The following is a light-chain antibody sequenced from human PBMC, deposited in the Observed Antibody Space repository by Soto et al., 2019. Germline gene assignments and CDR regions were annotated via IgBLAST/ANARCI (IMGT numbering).Light chain of an antibody. J-gene: IGLJ3*02. CDR3: SSYAASNNFYFV. V-gene: IGLV2-8*01. CDR1: SSDVGGYNY. Sequence: QSALTQPPSASGSPGQSVTISCTGTSSDVGGYNYVSWYQQYPGRAPKLMIYEVTKRPSGVPDRFSGSKSGNTASLTVSGVQAEDDADYYCSSYAASNNFYFVFGGGTKLTVL. CDR2: EVT.